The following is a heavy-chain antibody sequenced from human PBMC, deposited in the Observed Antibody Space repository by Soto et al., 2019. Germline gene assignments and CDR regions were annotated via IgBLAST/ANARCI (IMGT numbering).Heavy chain of an antibody. D-gene: IGHD2-15*01. CDR2: IKEDGSEK. CDR3: AGDFRYCSGGSCYTGIYYYFDMDV. V-gene: IGHV3-7*03. J-gene: IGHJ6*02. CDR1: GFTFSSYW. Sequence: GGSLRLSCAASGFTFSSYWMSWVRQAPGKGLEWVANIKEDGSEKNYVDSVKGRFTISRDNAQNSLYLQMNSLRAEDTAVYYCAGDFRYCSGGSCYTGIYYYFDMDVWGQGTTVTVSS.